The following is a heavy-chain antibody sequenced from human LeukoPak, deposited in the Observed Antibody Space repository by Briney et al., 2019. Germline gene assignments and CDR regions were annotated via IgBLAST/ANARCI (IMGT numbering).Heavy chain of an antibody. CDR1: GFTFSSYE. CDR3: ARDHDGSGFDY. V-gene: IGHV3-48*03. CDR2: ISSSGSTI. Sequence: GGSLRLSCAASGFTFSSYEMNWVRQAPGKGLEWVSYISSSGSTIYYADSVKGRFTISRDNAKNTLYLQMNSLRAEDTAVYYCARDHDGSGFDYWGQGTLVTVSS. J-gene: IGHJ4*02. D-gene: IGHD3-10*01.